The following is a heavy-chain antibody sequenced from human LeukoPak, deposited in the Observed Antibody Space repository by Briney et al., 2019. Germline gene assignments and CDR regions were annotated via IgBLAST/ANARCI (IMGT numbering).Heavy chain of an antibody. V-gene: IGHV3-74*01. CDR2: ISSDGSNT. Sequence: GGSLRLSCAASGFTFSSFWMHWARQDAGKGLVWVARISSDGSNTIYSDSVKGRFTISRDNAKNTLYLQMNSLRAEDTAVYYCASGVTIWLGNALDMWGQGTMVTVS. CDR1: GFTFSSFW. CDR3: ASGVTIWLGNALDM. D-gene: IGHD3-3*01. J-gene: IGHJ3*02.